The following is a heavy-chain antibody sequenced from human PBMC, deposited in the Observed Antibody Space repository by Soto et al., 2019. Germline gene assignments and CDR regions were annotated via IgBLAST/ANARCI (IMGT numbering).Heavy chain of an antibody. J-gene: IGHJ5*02. CDR3: ARHGIVVVPARRWFDP. CDR2: IYYSGST. CDR1: GGSISSSSYY. V-gene: IGHV4-39*01. D-gene: IGHD2-2*01. Sequence: SETLFLTCAVSGGSISSSSYYWGWIRQPPGKGLEWIGSIYYSGSTYYNPSLKSRVTISVDTSKNQFSLKLSSVTAADTAVYYCARHGIVVVPARRWFDPWGQGTLVTVS.